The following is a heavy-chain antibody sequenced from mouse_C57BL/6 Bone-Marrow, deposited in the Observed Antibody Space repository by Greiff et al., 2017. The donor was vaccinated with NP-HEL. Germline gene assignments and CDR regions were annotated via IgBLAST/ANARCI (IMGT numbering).Heavy chain of an antibody. Sequence: QVQLQQSGAELVKPGASVKLSCKASGYTFTSYWMQWVKQRPGQGLEWIGEIDPSDSYTNYNQKFKGKATLTVDTSSSTAYMQLSSLTSEDSAVYYCAREGVVAQYYYAMDYWGQGTSVTVSS. V-gene: IGHV1-50*01. CDR1: GYTFTSYW. J-gene: IGHJ4*01. CDR3: AREGVVAQYYYAMDY. CDR2: IDPSDSYT. D-gene: IGHD1-1*01.